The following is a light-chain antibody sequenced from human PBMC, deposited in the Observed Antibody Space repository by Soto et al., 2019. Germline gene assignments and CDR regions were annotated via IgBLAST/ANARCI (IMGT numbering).Light chain of an antibody. CDR1: SSDVGDYKF. CDR2: EAS. Sequence: QSVLTQPPSASGSPGQSVTISCTGTSSDVGDYKFVSWYQQHPGKAPKLLIYEASRRPSGVPDRFSGSKSGNTASLTVSGLQAEDEADYYCSSYAGNNNVVFGGGTKVTVL. J-gene: IGLJ2*01. CDR3: SSYAGNNNVV. V-gene: IGLV2-8*01.